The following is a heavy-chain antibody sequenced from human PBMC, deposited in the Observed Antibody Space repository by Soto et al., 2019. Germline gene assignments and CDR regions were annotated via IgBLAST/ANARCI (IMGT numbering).Heavy chain of an antibody. CDR1: GYSFTSYW. J-gene: IGHJ4*02. CDR2: IYPGDSDT. V-gene: IGHV5-51*01. Sequence: GASLKISCKGSGYSFTSYWIGWVRQMPGKGLEWMGIIYPGDSDTRYSPSFQGQVTISADKSISTAYLQWSSLKASDTAMYYCARKGDYYYDSSGYAIDYWGQGTLVTVSS. D-gene: IGHD3-22*01. CDR3: ARKGDYYYDSSGYAIDY.